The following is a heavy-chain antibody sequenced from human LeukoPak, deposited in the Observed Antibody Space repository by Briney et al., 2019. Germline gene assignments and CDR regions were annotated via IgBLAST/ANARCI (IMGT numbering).Heavy chain of an antibody. Sequence: SVNVSPKASVGTFSSNATSCVRQAPEQGLEWGGGIFPIFGTANYAQNFQGRVTITTDESTSTAYMELSSLRSEDTAVYYCARTERDNYYYYYYMDVWGKGTTVTVSS. D-gene: IGHD1-1*01. CDR2: IFPIFGTA. V-gene: IGHV1-69*05. CDR3: ARTERDNYYYYYYMDV. J-gene: IGHJ6*03. CDR1: VGTFSSNA.